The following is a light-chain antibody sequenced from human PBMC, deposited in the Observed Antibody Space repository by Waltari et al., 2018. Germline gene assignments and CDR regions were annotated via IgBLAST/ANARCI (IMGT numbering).Light chain of an antibody. J-gene: IGLJ3*02. Sequence: SALTQPASVSASPGQSVTISCTGTSSDVGKYDLVSRYQHHPGKAPKLIIFDVTKRPSGVSSRFSGSKTGNTASLTISGLQVDDEGHYHCSSFAGGSAVGVFGGGTKLTVL. V-gene: IGLV2-23*02. CDR2: DVT. CDR3: SSFAGGSAVGV. CDR1: SSDVGKYDL.